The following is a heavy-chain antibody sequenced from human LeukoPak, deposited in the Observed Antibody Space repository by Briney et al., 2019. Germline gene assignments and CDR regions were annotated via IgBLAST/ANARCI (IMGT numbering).Heavy chain of an antibody. V-gene: IGHV3-48*03. J-gene: IGHJ4*02. CDR1: GFTFSSYE. D-gene: IGHD5-24*01. Sequence: AGGSLRLSCAASGFTFSSYEMNWVRQAPGKGLEWVSYISSSGSTIYYADSVKGRFTISRDNAKNSLYLQMNSLRAEDTAVYYCARERDGYNDYWGQETLVTVSS. CDR3: ARERDGYNDY. CDR2: ISSSGSTI.